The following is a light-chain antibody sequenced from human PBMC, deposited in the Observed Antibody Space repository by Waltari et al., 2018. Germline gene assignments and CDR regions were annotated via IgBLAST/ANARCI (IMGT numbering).Light chain of an antibody. CDR2: STS. CDR3: QHYDESVRFT. Sequence: EIVLTQSPGTLSLSPGERATLSCRASQSVRSSFLAWYQQKPGQAPRLLIYSTSARATGITDRFSGSGSGTDFTLTISRLEPEDFAVYYCQHYDESVRFTFGPGTKVDLK. CDR1: QSVRSSF. V-gene: IGKV3-20*01. J-gene: IGKJ3*01.